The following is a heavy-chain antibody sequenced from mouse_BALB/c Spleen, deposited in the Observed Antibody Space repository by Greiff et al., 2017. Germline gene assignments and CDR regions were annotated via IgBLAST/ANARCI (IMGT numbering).Heavy chain of an antibody. CDR1: GYSFTGYY. J-gene: IGHJ4*01. Sequence: VQLQQSGPELVKPGASVKISCKASGYSFTGYYMHWVKQSHVKSLEWIGRINPYNGATSYNQNFKDKASLTVDKSSSTAYMELHSLTSEDSAVYYCARRDGSSDMDYWGQGTSVTVSS. CDR3: ARRDGSSDMDY. D-gene: IGHD1-1*01. V-gene: IGHV1-31*01. CDR2: INPYNGAT.